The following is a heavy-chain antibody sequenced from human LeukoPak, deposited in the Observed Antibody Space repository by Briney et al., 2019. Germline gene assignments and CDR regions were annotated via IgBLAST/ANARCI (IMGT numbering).Heavy chain of an antibody. CDR1: GYTLTELS. V-gene: IGHV1-24*01. D-gene: IGHD1-26*01. J-gene: IGHJ4*02. CDR2: FDPEDGET. Sequence: ASVKVSCKVSGYTLTELSMHWVRQAPGKGLEWMGGFDPEDGETIYAQEFQGRVTMTEDTSTDTAYMELSSLRSEDTAVYYCATLGSGSYPIPNDYWGQGTLVTVSS. CDR3: ATLGSGSYPIPNDY.